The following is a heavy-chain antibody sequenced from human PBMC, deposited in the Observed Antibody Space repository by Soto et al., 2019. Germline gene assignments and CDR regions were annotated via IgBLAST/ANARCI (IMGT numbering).Heavy chain of an antibody. D-gene: IGHD3-3*01. Sequence: GGSLRLSCAASGFTFSSYSMNWVRQAPGKGLEWVSSISSSSSYIYYADSVKGRFTISRDNARNSLYLQMNSLRAEDTAVYYCARQGTKEAYYDFWSGPAYDAFDIWGQGTMVPVSS. V-gene: IGHV3-21*04. CDR3: ARQGTKEAYYDFWSGPAYDAFDI. CDR1: GFTFSSYS. J-gene: IGHJ3*02. CDR2: ISSSSSYI.